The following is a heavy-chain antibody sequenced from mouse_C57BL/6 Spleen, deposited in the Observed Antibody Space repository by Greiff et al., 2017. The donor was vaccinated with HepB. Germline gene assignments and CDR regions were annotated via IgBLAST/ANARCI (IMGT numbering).Heavy chain of an antibody. CDR1: GYTFTSYW. V-gene: IGHV1-55*01. D-gene: IGHD1-1*01. J-gene: IGHJ1*03. CDR2: IYPGSGST. CDR3: AREKYCGSSSLGYFDV. Sequence: QVQLQQPGAELVKPGASVKMSCKASGYTFTSYWITWVKQRTGQGLEWIGDIYPGSGSTNYNEKFKSKATLTVDTSSSTAYMQLSSLTSEDSAVYECAREKYCGSSSLGYFDVWGTGTTVTVSS.